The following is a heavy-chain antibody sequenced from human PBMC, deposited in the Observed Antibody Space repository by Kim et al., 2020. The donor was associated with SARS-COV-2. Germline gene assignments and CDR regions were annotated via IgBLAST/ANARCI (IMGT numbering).Heavy chain of an antibody. CDR1: GYTFADYY. Sequence: ASVKVSCKASGYTFADYYMHWVRQAPGQGLEWMGWINPNSGDTNYAQKFQGRVTLTRDTSISTAYMELNSLGSDDTATYYCASSPYGSGTKDYWGQGTLVTVSS. D-gene: IGHD3-10*01. CDR2: INPNSGDT. CDR3: ASSPYGSGTKDY. V-gene: IGHV1-2*02. J-gene: IGHJ4*02.